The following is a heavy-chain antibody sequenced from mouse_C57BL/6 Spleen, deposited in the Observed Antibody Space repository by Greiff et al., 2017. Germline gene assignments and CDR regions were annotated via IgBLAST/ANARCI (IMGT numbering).Heavy chain of an antibody. CDR2: MYPGDGDT. CDR3: AKAYDGYYSYYAMYY. J-gene: IGHJ4*01. Sequence: QVQLQQSGPELVKPGASVKISCKASGYAFSRSWMNWVKQRPGKGLEWIGRMYPGDGDTNYNGKFKGKATLTADKSSSTAYMQLSSLTSEDSAVYYCAKAYDGYYSYYAMYYWGQGTSVTVSS. V-gene: IGHV1-82*01. CDR1: GYAFSRSW. D-gene: IGHD2-3*01.